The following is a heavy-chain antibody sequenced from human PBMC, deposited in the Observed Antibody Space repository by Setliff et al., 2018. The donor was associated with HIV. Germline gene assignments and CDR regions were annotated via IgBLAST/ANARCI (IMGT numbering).Heavy chain of an antibody. CDR1: GGSINNGGYY. Sequence: PSETLSLTCAVSGGSINNGGYYWSWIRRHPDLGLEWIGYISYSGNSYYNPSLKSRVTISVDTSKNQFSLKLSSVTAADTAVYYCARVQRVGSVEGYFDYWGQGTLVTVS. J-gene: IGHJ4*02. CDR3: ARVQRVGSVEGYFDY. D-gene: IGHD3-10*01. CDR2: ISYSGNS. V-gene: IGHV4-31*11.